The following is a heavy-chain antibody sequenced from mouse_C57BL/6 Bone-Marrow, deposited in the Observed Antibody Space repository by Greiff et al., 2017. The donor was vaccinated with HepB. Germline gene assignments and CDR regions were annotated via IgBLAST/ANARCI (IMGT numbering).Heavy chain of an antibody. CDR1: GYTFTSYW. CDR3: ARLQYYGSIYYAMDY. D-gene: IGHD1-1*01. CDR2: IHPNSGST. V-gene: IGHV1-64*01. J-gene: IGHJ4*01. Sequence: QVQLQQPGAELVKPGASVKLSCKASGYTFTSYWMHWVKQRPGQGLEWIGMIHPNSGSTNYNEKFKSKATLTVDKSSSTAYMQLSSLTSEDSAVYYCARLQYYGSIYYAMDYWGQGTSVTGSS.